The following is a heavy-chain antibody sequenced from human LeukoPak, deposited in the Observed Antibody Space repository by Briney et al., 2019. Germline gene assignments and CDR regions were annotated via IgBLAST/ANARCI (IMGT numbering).Heavy chain of an antibody. J-gene: IGHJ4*02. CDR3: ARGLKLPNYYDSSGPMPTTNGYYFDY. D-gene: IGHD3-22*01. CDR2: INHSGST. Sequence: SETLSLTCAVHGGSFSGYYWSWIRQPPGKGQEWIGEINHSGSTNYNPPLKSRVTISVDTSKNQFSLKLSSVTAADTAVYYCARGLKLPNYYDSSGPMPTTNGYYFDYWGQGTLVTVSS. CDR1: GGSFSGYY. V-gene: IGHV4-34*01.